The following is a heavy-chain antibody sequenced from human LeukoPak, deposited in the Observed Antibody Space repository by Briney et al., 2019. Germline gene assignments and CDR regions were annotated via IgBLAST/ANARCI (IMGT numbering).Heavy chain of an antibody. Sequence: GGSLRLSCAASGFTLSRYWMSWVRQAPGKGLEGVANIKGDGSDNHYVDSVRGRFTISRDNAKNSLYLQMNSLRAEDTAVYYCARDLGYYRADYWGQGTLVTVSS. J-gene: IGHJ4*02. V-gene: IGHV3-7*04. CDR1: GFTLSRYW. CDR2: IKGDGSDN. CDR3: ARDLGYYRADY. D-gene: IGHD1-26*01.